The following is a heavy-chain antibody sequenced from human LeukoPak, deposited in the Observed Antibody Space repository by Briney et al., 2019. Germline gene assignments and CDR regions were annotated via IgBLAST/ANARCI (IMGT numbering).Heavy chain of an antibody. J-gene: IGHJ4*02. CDR3: ARLVPQYYYDSSGYYHFDY. Sequence: GESLKISCKASGYSFLNYWIAWVRQMPGKDLEWMGIIYPGDSETKYSPSFEGQVTISADKSISTAYLQWSSLKASDTAMYYCARLVPQYYYDSSGYYHFDYWGQGTLLTVSS. CDR1: GYSFLNYW. CDR2: IYPGDSET. D-gene: IGHD3-22*01. V-gene: IGHV5-51*01.